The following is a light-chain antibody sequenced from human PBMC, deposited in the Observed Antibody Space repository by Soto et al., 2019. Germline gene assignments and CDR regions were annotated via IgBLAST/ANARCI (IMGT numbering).Light chain of an antibody. V-gene: IGLV2-14*01. Sequence: QSVLTQPASVSGSPGQSITISCTGTSSDVGGYNYVSWSQQHPGKAPQLMIYEVSKRPSGVSNRFSGSKSGNTASLTISGLQAEDEADYYCSSYTGSSAYVFGTGTKVTVL. J-gene: IGLJ1*01. CDR1: SSDVGGYNY. CDR3: SSYTGSSAYV. CDR2: EVS.